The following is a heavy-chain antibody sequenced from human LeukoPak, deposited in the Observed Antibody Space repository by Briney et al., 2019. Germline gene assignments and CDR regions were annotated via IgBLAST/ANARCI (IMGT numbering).Heavy chain of an antibody. CDR3: ARRVRAITVPDY. J-gene: IGHJ4*02. D-gene: IGHD4-17*01. CDR1: GYSFTSYW. Sequence: GESLKISCKGSGYSFTSYWIGWVRQMPGKGLEWMAIIYPGDSDTRYSPSFQGQVTISADKSINTAYLQWSSLKASDTAIYFCARRVRAITVPDYWGQGTLVTVSS. V-gene: IGHV5-51*01. CDR2: IYPGDSDT.